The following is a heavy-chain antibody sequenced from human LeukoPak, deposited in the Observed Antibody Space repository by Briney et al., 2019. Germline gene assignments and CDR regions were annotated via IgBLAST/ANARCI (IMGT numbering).Heavy chain of an antibody. Sequence: PSETLSLTCTVSGASISSGTYSWSWIRQPPGEGLEWIGYIYHTGSTNYNPSLKSRVTISVDTSKNQFSLKLSSVTAADTAVYYCARVPRYYYDSSGYYYYSWFDPWGQGTLVTVSS. CDR1: GASISSGTYS. J-gene: IGHJ5*02. CDR3: ARVPRYYYDSSGYYYYSWFDP. CDR2: IYHTGST. D-gene: IGHD3-22*01. V-gene: IGHV4-61*01.